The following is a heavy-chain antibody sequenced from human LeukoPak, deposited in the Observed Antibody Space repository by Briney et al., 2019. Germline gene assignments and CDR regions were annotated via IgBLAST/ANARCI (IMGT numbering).Heavy chain of an antibody. D-gene: IGHD6-19*01. CDR1: GYTFTNYG. CDR3: ARDPESSGWYGGYYFDY. J-gene: IGHJ4*02. V-gene: IGHV1-18*04. CDR2: ISAYNVNT. Sequence: ASVKVSCKASGYTFTNYGISCVRQAPGQGLEWMGWISAYNVNTNYARKLQGRVTMTTDTSTSTAYMELRSLRSDDTAVYYCARDPESSGWYGGYYFDYWGQGTLVTVSS.